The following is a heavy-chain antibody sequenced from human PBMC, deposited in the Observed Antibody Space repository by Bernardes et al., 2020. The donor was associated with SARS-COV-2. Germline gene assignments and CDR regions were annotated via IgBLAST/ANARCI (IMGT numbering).Heavy chain of an antibody. V-gene: IGHV4-34*01. D-gene: IGHD2-2*01. CDR2: INHSGST. CDR1: GGSFSGYY. Sequence: SETLSLTCAVYGGSFSGYYWSWIRQPPGKGLDWIGEINHSGSTNYNPSLKSRVTISVDTSKNQFSLKLSSVTAADTAVYYCARGIARAVVVPAAPRYYYMDVWGKGTTVTVSS. J-gene: IGHJ6*03. CDR3: ARGIARAVVVPAAPRYYYMDV.